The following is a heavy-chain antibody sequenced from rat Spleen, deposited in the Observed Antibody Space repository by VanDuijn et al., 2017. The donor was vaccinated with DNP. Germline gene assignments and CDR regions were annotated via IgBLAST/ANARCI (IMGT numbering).Heavy chain of an antibody. J-gene: IGHJ4*01. D-gene: IGHD1-12*02. Sequence: EVQLVESGGDLVQPGRSLKLSCVASGFTFNNYWMTWIRQVPGKGLEWVASITSSGGSTYYPDSVKGRFTISRDDAKNTLSLQMNSLRSEDTATYYCARVGDYHDGGDGDVLDVWGQGTSVTVSS. CDR2: ITSSGGST. CDR3: ARVGDYHDGGDGDVLDV. CDR1: GFTFNNYW. V-gene: IGHV5-31*01.